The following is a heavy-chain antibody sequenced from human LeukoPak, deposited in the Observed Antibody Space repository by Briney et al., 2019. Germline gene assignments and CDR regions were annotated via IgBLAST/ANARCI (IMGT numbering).Heavy chain of an antibody. Sequence: SVKVSCKASVYTFTRYYMHWVRQAPGHGLEWMGIINPSGGSTSYAQKFQGRVTMTRDTSTSTVYMELSSLRSEDTAVYYCARETMVTPMYYFDYWGQGTLVTVSS. CDR2: INPSGGST. V-gene: IGHV1-46*01. D-gene: IGHD4/OR15-4a*01. J-gene: IGHJ4*02. CDR1: VYTFTRYY. CDR3: ARETMVTPMYYFDY.